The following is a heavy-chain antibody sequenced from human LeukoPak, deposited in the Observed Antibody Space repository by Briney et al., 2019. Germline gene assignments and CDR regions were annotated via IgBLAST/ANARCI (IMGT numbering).Heavy chain of an antibody. J-gene: IGHJ4*02. Sequence: GSLRLSCAASGFTFSNAYMNWVRQAPGKGLEWIGEINHSGSTNYNPSLKSRVTISVDTSKNQFSLKLSSVTAADTAVYYCARGGAAATVNWGQGTLVTVSS. D-gene: IGHD6-13*01. CDR1: GFTFSNAY. CDR2: INHSGST. V-gene: IGHV4-34*01. CDR3: ARGGAAATVN.